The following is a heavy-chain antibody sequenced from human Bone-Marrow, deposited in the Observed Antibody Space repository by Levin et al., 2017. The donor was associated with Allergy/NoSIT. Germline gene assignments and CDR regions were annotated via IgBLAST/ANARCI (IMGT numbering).Heavy chain of an antibody. J-gene: IGHJ5*02. CDR1: GYNFISYY. CDR3: ARLYDASSWYENRFDP. V-gene: IGHV5-51*01. CDR2: IYPGDSDT. Sequence: GESLKISCKASGYNFISYYIAWVRQKPGKGLEWMGVIYPGDSDTTYIPSFQGQVTISADKSITTAYLQWRSLQASDTAIYYCARLYDASSWYENRFDPWGQGTLVTVSS. D-gene: IGHD6-13*01.